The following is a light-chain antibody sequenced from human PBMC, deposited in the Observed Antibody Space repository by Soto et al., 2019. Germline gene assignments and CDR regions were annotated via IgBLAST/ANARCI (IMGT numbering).Light chain of an antibody. CDR2: GAS. CDR1: QSVSSN. J-gene: IGKJ1*01. CDR3: QQYNNWWT. Sequence: IVMTQSPATLSVSPGERATLSCRASQSVSSNLAWYQQKPGQVPRLLIYGASTRATGIPARFSGSGSGTEFTLTISSLQSEDFAVYYCQQYNNWWTFGQGTKVEIK. V-gene: IGKV3-15*01.